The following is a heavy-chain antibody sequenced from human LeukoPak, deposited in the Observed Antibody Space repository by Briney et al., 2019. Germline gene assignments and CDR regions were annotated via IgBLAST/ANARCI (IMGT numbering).Heavy chain of an antibody. J-gene: IGHJ6*02. CDR1: GFTFSSYG. CDR3: AKDCGGDCYYYGMDV. Sequence: GGSLRLSCAASGFTFSSYGMHWVHQAPGKGLEWMAVISYDGSNKYYADSVKGRFTISRDNSKNTLYLQMNSLRAEDTAVYYCAKDCGGDCYYYGMDVWGQGTTVTVSS. V-gene: IGHV3-30*18. D-gene: IGHD2-21*01. CDR2: ISYDGSNK.